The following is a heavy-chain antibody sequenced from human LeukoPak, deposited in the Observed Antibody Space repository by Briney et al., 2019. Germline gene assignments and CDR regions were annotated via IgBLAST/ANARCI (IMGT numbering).Heavy chain of an antibody. J-gene: IGHJ4*02. V-gene: IGHV3-66*01. CDR3: ARDSCSSTSCYYFDY. Sequence: PGGSLRLSCAASGFTVSSNYMSWVRQAPGKGLEWVSVIYSGGSTYYADSVKGRFTISRDNSKNTLYLQMNSLRAEDTAVYYCARDSCSSTSCYYFDYWGQGTLVTVSS. D-gene: IGHD2-2*01. CDR2: IYSGGST. CDR1: GFTVSSNY.